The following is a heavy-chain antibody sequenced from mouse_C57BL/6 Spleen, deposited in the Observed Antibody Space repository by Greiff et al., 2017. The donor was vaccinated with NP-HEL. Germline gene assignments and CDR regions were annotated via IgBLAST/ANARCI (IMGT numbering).Heavy chain of an antibody. D-gene: IGHD1-1*01. CDR2: INPNNGGT. CDR3: AREITTVVRYFDV. J-gene: IGHJ1*03. CDR1: GYTFTDYY. V-gene: IGHV1-26*01. Sequence: EVQLQQSGPALVKPGASVKISCKASGYTFTDYYMNWVKQSHGKSLEWIGDINPNNGGTSYNQKFKGKATLTVDKSSSTAYMELRSLTSEDSAVYYCAREITTVVRYFDVWGTGTTVTVSS.